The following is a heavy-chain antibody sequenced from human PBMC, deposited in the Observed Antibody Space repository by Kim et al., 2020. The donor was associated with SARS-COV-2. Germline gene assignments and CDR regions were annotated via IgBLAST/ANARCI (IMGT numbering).Heavy chain of an antibody. V-gene: IGHV4-61*01. J-gene: IGHJ6*02. CDR1: GGSVSSTTFS. Sequence: SETLSLTCTVSGGSVSSTTFSWSWIRQPPGKGLEWIGSAYYSGSTNYSSSLKRRVTMSLDTSKNQFSLKVTSVTAADTAVYYCAGRDYYGSGSLEFYGMGVWRPGTTLAV. CDR3: AGRDYYGSGSLEFYGMGV. D-gene: IGHD3-10*01. CDR2: AYYSGST.